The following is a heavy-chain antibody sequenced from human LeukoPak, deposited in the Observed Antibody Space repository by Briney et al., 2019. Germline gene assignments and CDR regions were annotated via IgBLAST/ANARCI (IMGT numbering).Heavy chain of an antibody. Sequence: GESLKISCKGSGYTFTNYWIVWVRQMPGKGLEWMGIIYPADSDTRYSPSFQGQVTISVDKSISTAYLQWSSLKASDTAMYYCARERRLRLGDFDYWGQGTLVAVSS. V-gene: IGHV5-51*01. CDR2: IYPADSDT. CDR3: ARERRLRLGDFDY. J-gene: IGHJ4*02. CDR1: GYTFTNYW. D-gene: IGHD3-16*01.